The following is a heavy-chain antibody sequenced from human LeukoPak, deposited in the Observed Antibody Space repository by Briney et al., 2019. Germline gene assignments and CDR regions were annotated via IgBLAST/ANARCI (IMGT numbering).Heavy chain of an antibody. CDR3: ARAEDYDSSGYVDAFDI. V-gene: IGHV3-33*01. CDR2: IWYDGSNK. J-gene: IGHJ3*02. D-gene: IGHD3-22*01. Sequence: GGSLRLSCAASGFTFSSYGMHWVRQAPGKGLEWVAVIWYDGSNKYYADSVTGRFSISRDNSKNALCVHMNSLRAEDTALDYCARAEDYDSSGYVDAFDIWGQGTMVTVSS. CDR1: GFTFSSYG.